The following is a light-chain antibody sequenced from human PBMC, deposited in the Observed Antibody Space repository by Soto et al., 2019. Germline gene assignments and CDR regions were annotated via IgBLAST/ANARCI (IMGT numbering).Light chain of an antibody. J-gene: IGKJ1*01. CDR1: QTITAW. CDR3: QQYSTYSGT. V-gene: IGKV1-5*01. Sequence: DIQMTQSPSTLSASVGDRVTITCRASQTITAWLAWYQQKPGKAPKLLIYDASTLESGAPSRFSGSGFGTEFSLTISSLQPDDSATYYCQQYSTYSGTFGQGTKVDIK. CDR2: DAS.